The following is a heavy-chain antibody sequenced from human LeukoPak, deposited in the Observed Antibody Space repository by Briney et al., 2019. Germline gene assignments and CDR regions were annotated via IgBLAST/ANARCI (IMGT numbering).Heavy chain of an antibody. CDR1: GFTLRNYG. V-gene: IGHV3-23*01. D-gene: IGHD3-9*01. Sequence: GGSLRLSCGASGFTLRNYGMTWVRQAPGRGLEWVSIISSAGATTYYAESVKGRFTISRDNSKNTVYLQMYSLRADDTAVYYCAKGNFYHHDPAGYLEEHALDMWGQGTMVTVSS. J-gene: IGHJ3*02. CDR2: ISSAGATT. CDR3: AKGNFYHHDPAGYLEEHALDM.